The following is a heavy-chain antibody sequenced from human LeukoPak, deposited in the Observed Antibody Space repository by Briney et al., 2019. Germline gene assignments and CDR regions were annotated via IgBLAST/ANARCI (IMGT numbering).Heavy chain of an antibody. Sequence: SETLSLTCTVSGGSISSYYWSWIRQPAGKGLEWIGRIYTSGSTNYNPSLKSRVTMSVDTSKNQSSLKLSSVTAADTAVYYCARAYCGGDCNNHPDPYYFDYWGQGTLVTVSS. CDR1: GGSISSYY. V-gene: IGHV4-4*07. D-gene: IGHD2-21*02. J-gene: IGHJ4*02. CDR3: ARAYCGGDCNNHPDPYYFDY. CDR2: IYTSGST.